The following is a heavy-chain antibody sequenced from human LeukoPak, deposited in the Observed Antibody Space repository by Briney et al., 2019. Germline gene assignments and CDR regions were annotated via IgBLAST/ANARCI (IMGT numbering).Heavy chain of an antibody. D-gene: IGHD3-3*01. Sequence: PGGSLRLSCAASGFTVSSNYMSWVRQAPGKGLEWVSVIYSGGSYSGGSTYYADSVKGRFTISRDNSKNTLYLQMNSLRAEDTAVYYCARGSYDFPHVLDVWGQGTTVTVSS. J-gene: IGHJ6*02. CDR1: GFTVSSNY. V-gene: IGHV3-66*01. CDR3: ARGSYDFPHVLDV. CDR2: IYSGGSYSGGST.